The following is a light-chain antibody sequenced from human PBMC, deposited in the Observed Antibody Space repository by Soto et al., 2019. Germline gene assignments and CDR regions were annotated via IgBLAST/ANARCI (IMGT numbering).Light chain of an antibody. CDR3: QQYNSYST. V-gene: IGKV1-5*01. CDR2: DAS. J-gene: IGKJ1*01. CDR1: QRMTSW. Sequence: DIQLTQSPSTLSASVGDRVTITCRASQRMTSWLAWYQQKPGKAPKLLIYDASSLESGVPSRFSGSGSGTEFTLTISSLQPDDFATYYCQQYNSYSTFGQGTKVDIK.